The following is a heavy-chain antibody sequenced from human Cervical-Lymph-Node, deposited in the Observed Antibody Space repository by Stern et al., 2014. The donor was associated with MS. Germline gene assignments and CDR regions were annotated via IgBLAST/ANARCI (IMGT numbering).Heavy chain of an antibody. CDR2: IDWDDDK. CDR3: ARTSRDGYNSYYFDY. CDR1: GFSLSTSGMC. V-gene: IGHV2-70*11. J-gene: IGHJ4*02. D-gene: IGHD5-24*01. Sequence: ESGPALVKPTQTLTLTCTFSGFSLSTSGMCVSWIRQPPGKALEWLARIDWDDDKYYSTSLKTRLTISQDPPKNQVVLTMTNMDPVDTATYYCARTSRDGYNSYYFDYWGQGTLVTLSS.